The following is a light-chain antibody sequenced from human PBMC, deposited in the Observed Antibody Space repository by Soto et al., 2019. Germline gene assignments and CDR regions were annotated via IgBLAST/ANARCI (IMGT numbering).Light chain of an antibody. Sequence: DIRMTQTPSTLSASVGDRVTIACRASQTISSWVAWYQQKPGKAPRLLIYKTFSLESGVPSRFSGSGSGTDFTLTIASLEPEDFAVYYCQHRSNSWTFGQGTKVDVK. CDR2: KTF. J-gene: IGKJ1*01. V-gene: IGKV1-5*03. CDR3: QHRSNSWT. CDR1: QTISSW.